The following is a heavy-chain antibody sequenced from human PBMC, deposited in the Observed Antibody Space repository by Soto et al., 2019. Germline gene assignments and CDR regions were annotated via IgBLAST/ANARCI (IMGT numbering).Heavy chain of an antibody. V-gene: IGHV1-18*01. J-gene: IGHJ4*02. CDR2: ISAYNGNT. CDR3: ARDRIVSYYYDSSGYYDY. D-gene: IGHD3-22*01. CDR1: GYTCTSYC. Sequence: GASVKVSCKASGYTCTSYCISWVRQAPGQGLEWMGWISAYNGNTNYAQKLQGRVTMTTDTSTSTAYMELRSLRSDDTAVYYCARDRIVSYYYDSSGYYDYWGQGTLVXVSS.